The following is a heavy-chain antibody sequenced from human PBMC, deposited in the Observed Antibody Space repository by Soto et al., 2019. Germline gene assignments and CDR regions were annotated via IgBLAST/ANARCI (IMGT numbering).Heavy chain of an antibody. CDR1: GFTVSSNY. D-gene: IGHD3-10*01. CDR2: IYSGGST. Sequence: GGSLRLSCAASGFTVSSNYMSWVRQAPGKGLEWVSVIYSGGSTYYADSVKGRFTISRDNSKNTLYLQMNSLRAEDTAVYYCASGWFGEFGMDVWGQGTTVTVSS. J-gene: IGHJ6*02. CDR3: ASGWFGEFGMDV. V-gene: IGHV3-53*01.